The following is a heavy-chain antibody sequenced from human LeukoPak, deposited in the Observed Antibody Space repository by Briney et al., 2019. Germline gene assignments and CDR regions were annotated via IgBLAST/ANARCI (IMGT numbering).Heavy chain of an antibody. V-gene: IGHV1-2*02. J-gene: IGHJ6*02. CDR2: INPNSGGT. CDR1: GYTFTGYY. Sequence: ASVKGSCKASGYTFTGYYMHWVRQAPGQGLEWMGWINPNSGGTNYAQKFQGRVTMTRDTSISTAYMELSRLRSDDTAVYYCASAYYDFWSGSFSGPSSAYYYGMDVWGQGTTVTVSS. CDR3: ASAYYDFWSGSFSGPSSAYYYGMDV. D-gene: IGHD3-3*01.